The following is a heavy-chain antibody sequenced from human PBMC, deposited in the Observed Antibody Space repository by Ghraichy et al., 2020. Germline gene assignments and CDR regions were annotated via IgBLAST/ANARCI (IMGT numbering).Heavy chain of an antibody. CDR3: ARSRVAAAGRGNWFDP. CDR1: GGSISSGGYS. V-gene: IGHV4-30-2*01. D-gene: IGHD6-13*01. Sequence: SETLSLTCAVSGGSISSGGYSWSWIRQPPGKGLEWIGYIYHSGSTYYNPSLKSRVTISVDRSKNQFSLKLSSVTAADTAVYYCARSRVAAAGRGNWFDPWGQGTLVTVSS. CDR2: IYHSGST. J-gene: IGHJ5*02.